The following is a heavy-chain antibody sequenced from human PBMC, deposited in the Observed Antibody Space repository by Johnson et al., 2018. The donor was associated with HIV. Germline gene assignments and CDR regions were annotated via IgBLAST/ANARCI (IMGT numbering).Heavy chain of an antibody. CDR1: GFTFGTFA. J-gene: IGHJ3*02. CDR2: ISYEGSPK. V-gene: IGHV3-30*04. CDR3: VRDRGTMLLDGAFDI. Sequence: QVQLVESGGGVVQPGRSLRLSCAASGFTFGTFAMHWVRQAPGTGLEWVAVISYEGSPKYYAASVKGRFTISRDNSKNTLYLQMNSLRAEDTAVYYCVRDRGTMLLDGAFDIWGQGTMVTVSS. D-gene: IGHD3-10*01.